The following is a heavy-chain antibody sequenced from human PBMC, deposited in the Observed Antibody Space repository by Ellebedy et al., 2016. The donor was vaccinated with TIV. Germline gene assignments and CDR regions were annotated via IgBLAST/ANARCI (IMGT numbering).Heavy chain of an antibody. Sequence: GESLKISCAASGFSVSSNYLSWVRQAPGKGLEWVSAIYSGGSTNYADPVKGRFTIYRDDSKNTLYLQMNSLKAEDTAVYYCARRQAARAGPFDYWGQGTLVTVSS. CDR3: ARRQAARAGPFDY. D-gene: IGHD6-6*01. CDR2: IYSGGST. CDR1: GFSVSSNY. J-gene: IGHJ4*02. V-gene: IGHV3-53*01.